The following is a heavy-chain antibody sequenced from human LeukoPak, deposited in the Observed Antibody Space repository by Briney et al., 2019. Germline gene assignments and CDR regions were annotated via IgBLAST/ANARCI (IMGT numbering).Heavy chain of an antibody. D-gene: IGHD2-2*01. CDR1: GFTFSSYS. J-gene: IGHJ6*02. CDR2: ISSSSSTI. V-gene: IGHV3-48*02. Sequence: GGSLRLSCAASGFTFSSYSMNWVRQAPGKGLEWVSYISSSSSTIYYADSVKGRFTISRDNAKNSLYLQMNSLRDEDTAVYYCAKPPVVPAAMRYYGMDVWGQGTTVTVSS. CDR3: AKPPVVPAAMRYYGMDV.